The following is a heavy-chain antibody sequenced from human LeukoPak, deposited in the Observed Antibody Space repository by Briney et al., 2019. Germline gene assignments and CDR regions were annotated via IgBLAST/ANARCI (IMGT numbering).Heavy chain of an antibody. J-gene: IGHJ4*02. CDR3: AGDGYNFFDF. Sequence: PGGSLRLSCAASGFTFSGYSLHWVRQAPNKGLEWVAIISYDGTNKYYADSVKGRFTISRDNSKNTLFLQMNSLRAEDTAVYYCAGDGYNFFDFWRQGTLVAVSS. CDR2: ISYDGTNK. CDR1: GFTFSGYS. V-gene: IGHV3-30*04. D-gene: IGHD5-24*01.